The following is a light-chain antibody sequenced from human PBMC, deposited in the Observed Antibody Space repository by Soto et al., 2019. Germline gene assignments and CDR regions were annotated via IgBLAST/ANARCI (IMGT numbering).Light chain of an antibody. CDR1: QSVSSN. J-gene: IGKJ5*01. Sequence: EMVMTQSPATQSVSPGERATLSGRVSQSVSSNLAWYQQKPGQAPRLLIYGASSRATGIPARFSGSESGTEFTLTISSLQSEDFAVYYCQQYDNWPITFGQGTRLEIK. CDR3: QQYDNWPIT. V-gene: IGKV3-15*01. CDR2: GAS.